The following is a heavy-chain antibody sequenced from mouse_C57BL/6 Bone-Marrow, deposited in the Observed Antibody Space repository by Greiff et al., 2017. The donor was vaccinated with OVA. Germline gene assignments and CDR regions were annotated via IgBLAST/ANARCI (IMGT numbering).Heavy chain of an antibody. CDR1: GYTFTSYG. J-gene: IGHJ1*03. CDR3: ARGKGLWRGYFDV. D-gene: IGHD1-1*02. Sequence: VQLQQSGAELVRPGSSVKMSCKTSGYTFTSYGINWVKQRPGQGLEWIGYIYIGNGYTEYNEKFKSKATLTVDKPSSTAYMQLSSLTSEDSAVYYCARGKGLWRGYFDVWGTGTTVTVSS. CDR2: IYIGNGYT. V-gene: IGHV1-58*01.